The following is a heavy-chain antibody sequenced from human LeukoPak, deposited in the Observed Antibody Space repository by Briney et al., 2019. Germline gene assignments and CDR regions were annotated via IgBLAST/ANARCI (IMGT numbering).Heavy chain of an antibody. D-gene: IGHD1-1*01. J-gene: IGHJ4*02. CDR1: GXSISNYY. CDR2: VSYSGRT. CDR3: ARHERGAENLDY. Sequence: SETLSLTCTVSGXSISNYYWSWIRQPPGKGLECIGYVSYSGRTNHNPSLKSRVTISADTSKNQFSLKLTSVTAADTAVYYCARHERGAENLDYWGQGILVTVSS. V-gene: IGHV4-59*08.